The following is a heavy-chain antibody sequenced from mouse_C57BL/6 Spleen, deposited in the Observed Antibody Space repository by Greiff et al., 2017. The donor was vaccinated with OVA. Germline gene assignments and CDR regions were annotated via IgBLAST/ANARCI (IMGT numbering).Heavy chain of an antibody. D-gene: IGHD1-1*01. CDR3: TRYLITTVVAYYFDY. CDR2: IDPETGGT. Sequence: QVHVKQSGAELVRPGASVTLSCKASGYTFTDYEMHWVKQTPVHGLEWIGAIDPETGGTAYNQKFKGKAILTADKSSSTAYMELRSLTSEDSAVYYCTRYLITTVVAYYFDYWGQGTTLTVSS. CDR1: GYTFTDYE. V-gene: IGHV1-15*01. J-gene: IGHJ2*01.